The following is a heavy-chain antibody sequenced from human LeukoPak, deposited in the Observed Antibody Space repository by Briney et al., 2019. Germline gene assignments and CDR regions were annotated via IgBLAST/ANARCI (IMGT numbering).Heavy chain of an antibody. CDR2: IYYSGST. J-gene: IGHJ4*02. V-gene: IGHV4-39*01. CDR1: GFTFSSYG. D-gene: IGHD3-22*01. CDR3: ARHFTDSSGYYYDTDY. Sequence: GSLRLSCAASGFTFSSYGMSWVRQPPGKGLEWIGSIYYSGSTYYNPSLKSRVTISVDTSKNQFSLKLSSVTAADTAVYYCARHFTDSSGYYYDTDYWGQGTLVTVSS.